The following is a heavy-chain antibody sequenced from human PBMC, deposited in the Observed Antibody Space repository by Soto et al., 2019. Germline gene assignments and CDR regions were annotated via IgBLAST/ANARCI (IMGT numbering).Heavy chain of an antibody. CDR3: ARPIQYYFDTSAQSAWFDP. CDR2: IIPIFSTP. V-gene: IGHV1-69*12. Sequence: QVQLVQSGAEVKKPGSSVEVSCKTSGGTFGSYAIRWVRQAPGQGLEWMGGIIPIFSTPNYAQKFQGRVTITADESTSTAYMELSSLRSEDTAVYYCARPIQYYFDTSAQSAWFDPWGQGTLVTVSS. CDR1: GGTFGSYA. D-gene: IGHD3-22*01. J-gene: IGHJ5*02.